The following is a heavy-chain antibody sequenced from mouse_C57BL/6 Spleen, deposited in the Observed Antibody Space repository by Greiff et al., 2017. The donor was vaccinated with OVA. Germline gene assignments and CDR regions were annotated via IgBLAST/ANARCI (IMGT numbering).Heavy chain of an antibody. CDR1: GFNFKDYY. Sequence: VQLQQSGAELVKPGASVKLSCTASGFNFKDYYMHWVKQRTEQGLEWIGRIDPDDGGTKYAPKFQGKATLTADTSSNTAYRQLSSLTSEDTAVYYCARWDDYLDYWGQGTTLTVSS. CDR3: ARWDDYLDY. D-gene: IGHD2-3*01. V-gene: IGHV14-2*01. J-gene: IGHJ2*01. CDR2: IDPDDGGT.